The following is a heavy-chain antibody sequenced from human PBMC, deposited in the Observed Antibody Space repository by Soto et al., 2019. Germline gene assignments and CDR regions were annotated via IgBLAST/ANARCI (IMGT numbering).Heavy chain of an antibody. J-gene: IGHJ5*02. D-gene: IGHD4-17*01. CDR2: VYNSGST. V-gene: IGHV4-59*01. CDR3: ARDRQHTYGNCFDP. Sequence: PSETLSLTCTVSGGSISTYYWSWIRQPPGKGLEWIGYVYNSGSTKYNPSLKSRVTIWEDTSKNQVSLRLSSVTAADTAVYYCARDRQHTYGNCFDPWGQGTLVTVS. CDR1: GGSISTYY.